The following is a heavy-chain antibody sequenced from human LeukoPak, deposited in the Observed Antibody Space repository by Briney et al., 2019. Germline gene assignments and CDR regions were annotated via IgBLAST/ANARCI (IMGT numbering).Heavy chain of an antibody. D-gene: IGHD2-2*01. CDR1: GGTFSSYA. J-gene: IGHJ5*02. V-gene: IGHV1-69*05. CDR2: IIPIFGTA. CDR3: ARVVMVPAGNWFDP. Sequence: SVKVSCKASGGTFSSYAISWVRQAPGQGLEWMGGIIPIFGTANYAQKFQGRVTITTDESTSTAYMELSSLRSEDTAVYYCARVVMVPAGNWFDPWGQGTLVNVSS.